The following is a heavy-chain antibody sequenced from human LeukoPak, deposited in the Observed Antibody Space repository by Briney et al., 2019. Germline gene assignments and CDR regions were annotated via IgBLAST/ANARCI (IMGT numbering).Heavy chain of an antibody. Sequence: SSQTLSLTCTVSGGSISSGDYYWSWIRQPPGKGLEWIGYIYYSGSTYYNPSLKSRVTISVDTSKNQFSLKLSSVTAADTAVYYCARGRPTYYYDSSGYYYLYYFDYWGQGTLVTVSS. CDR1: GGSISSGDYY. CDR2: IYYSGST. CDR3: ARGRPTYYYDSSGYYYLYYFDY. J-gene: IGHJ4*02. D-gene: IGHD3-22*01. V-gene: IGHV4-30-4*08.